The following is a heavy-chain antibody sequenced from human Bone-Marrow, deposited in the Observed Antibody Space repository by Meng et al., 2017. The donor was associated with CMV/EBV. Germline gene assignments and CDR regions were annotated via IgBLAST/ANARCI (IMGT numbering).Heavy chain of an antibody. CDR2: MNPNSGDT. D-gene: IGHD2-2*02. Sequence: ASVKVSCKASGYTFTSYDVNWVRQATGQGLEWMGWMNPNSGDTGYAQKFQGRVTMTRNTSISTAYMELSSLRSEDTALYYCARGAPAAILAYYYYYGMDVWGQGTTVTVSS. CDR1: GYTFTSYD. V-gene: IGHV1-8*01. CDR3: ARGAPAAILAYYYYYGMDV. J-gene: IGHJ6*02.